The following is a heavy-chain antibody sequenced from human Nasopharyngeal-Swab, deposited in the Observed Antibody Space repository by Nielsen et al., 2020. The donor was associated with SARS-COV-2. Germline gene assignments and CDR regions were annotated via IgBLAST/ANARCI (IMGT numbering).Heavy chain of an antibody. Sequence: GGSLRLSCSASGFTFSSYAMHWVRQAPGKGLEYVSAISSNGGSTYYADSVKGRFTISRDNSKNTLYLQMNSLRAEDTAVYYCAKDLFNPAFDYWGQGTLVTVSS. CDR1: GFTFSSYA. D-gene: IGHD1-14*01. CDR3: AKDLFNPAFDY. V-gene: IGHV3-64*04. CDR2: ISSNGGST. J-gene: IGHJ4*02.